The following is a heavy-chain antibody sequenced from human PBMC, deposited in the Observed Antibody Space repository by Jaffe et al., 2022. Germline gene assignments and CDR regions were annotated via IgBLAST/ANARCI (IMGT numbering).Heavy chain of an antibody. V-gene: IGHV3-23*01. Sequence: EVQLLESGGGLVQPGGSLRLSCAASGFTFSSYDMSWVRQAPGKGLEWVSAIRGSDGNTYYADSVKGRFTISRDNSENTLYLQMNSLRAVDTAVYFCAKDLRSGWWTFDYWGQGTLVTVSS. CDR2: IRGSDGNT. CDR3: AKDLRSGWWTFDY. J-gene: IGHJ4*02. D-gene: IGHD6-19*01. CDR1: GFTFSSYD.